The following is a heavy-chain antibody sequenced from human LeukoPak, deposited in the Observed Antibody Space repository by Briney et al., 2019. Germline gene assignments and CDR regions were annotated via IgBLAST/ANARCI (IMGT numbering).Heavy chain of an antibody. D-gene: IGHD6-6*01. CDR2: IYPGDSDT. J-gene: IGHJ4*02. V-gene: IGHV5-51*01. CDR1: GYSFTSYW. Sequence: RGESLKISCKGSGYSFTSYWIGWVRQLPGKGLEWMGIIYPGDSDTRYSPSFQGQVTISADKSISTAYLQWSSLKASDTAMYYCARHTRYSSSSRVFEYWGQGTLVTVSS. CDR3: ARHTRYSSSSRVFEY.